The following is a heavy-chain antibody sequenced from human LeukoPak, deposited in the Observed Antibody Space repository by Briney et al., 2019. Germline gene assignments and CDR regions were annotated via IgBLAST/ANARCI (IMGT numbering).Heavy chain of an antibody. J-gene: IGHJ3*01. CDR2: IIPSLNRA. CDR1: GGPFDNYA. D-gene: IGHD3/OR15-3a*01. CDR3: ARRTDRVDDAFDV. V-gene: IGHV1-69*04. Sequence: SVKISCKSSGGPFDNYAINWVRQAPGQGLEWMGRIIPSLNRANHAHIRLTITADKSTATAYMELSGLRYEDTAVYYCARRTDRVDDAFDVWGQGTMVTVSS.